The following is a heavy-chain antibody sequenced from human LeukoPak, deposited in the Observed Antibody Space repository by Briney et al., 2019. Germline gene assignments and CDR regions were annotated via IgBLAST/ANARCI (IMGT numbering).Heavy chain of an antibody. D-gene: IGHD3-22*01. Sequence: ASVKVSCKASGYXFSDYYIHWVRQAPGQGLEWMGGINPNSGGTNYAQKFQGRVTMTRDMSISTAYMEVSRLTSDDTAVYYCARATIADSSTYYIDYWGLGTLVTVSS. CDR1: GYXFSDYY. CDR3: ARATIADSSTYYIDY. J-gene: IGHJ4*02. V-gene: IGHV1-2*02. CDR2: INPNSGGT.